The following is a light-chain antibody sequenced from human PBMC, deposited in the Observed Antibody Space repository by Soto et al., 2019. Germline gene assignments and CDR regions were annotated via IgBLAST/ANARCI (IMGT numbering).Light chain of an antibody. CDR2: EVS. CDR3: SSYTSSSML. Sequence: QSVLTQPASVSGSPGQSITISCTGTSSDVGGYNYVSWYQQHPGKAPKLMIYEVSNRPSGVSNRFSGSKFGNTASLTISGLQAEDEADYYCSSYTSSSMLFGGGTKLTVL. CDR1: SSDVGGYNY. J-gene: IGLJ2*01. V-gene: IGLV2-14*01.